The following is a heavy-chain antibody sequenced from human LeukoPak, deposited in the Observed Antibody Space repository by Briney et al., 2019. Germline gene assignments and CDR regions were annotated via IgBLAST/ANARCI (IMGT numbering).Heavy chain of an antibody. CDR2: IIAIFETT. Sequence: GASVKVSCKASGGTLSRFEINWVRQAPGQGLEWMGGIIAIFETTNYAEKFRDRVTITADKSTSTVYMELSSLRSEDTAMYYCARQRAYYDILTGYYWDYYYYYMDVWGKGTTVTISS. CDR3: ARQRAYYDILTGYYWDYYYYYMDV. J-gene: IGHJ6*03. V-gene: IGHV1-69*06. CDR1: GGTLSRFE. D-gene: IGHD3-9*01.